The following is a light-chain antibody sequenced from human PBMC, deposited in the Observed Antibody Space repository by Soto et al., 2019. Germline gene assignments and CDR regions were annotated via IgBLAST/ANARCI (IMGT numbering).Light chain of an antibody. CDR3: SSYTTSSTVV. Sequence: QCVLTQPASVYGSPGEWITISCTGTSSDVGGYNYVSWYQQHPGKAPKLMIYDVSDRPSGVSNRFSGSKSGNTASLTISGLQAEDEADYYCSSYTTSSTVVFGGGTKVTVL. J-gene: IGLJ2*01. CDR2: DVS. CDR1: SSDVGGYNY. V-gene: IGLV2-14*03.